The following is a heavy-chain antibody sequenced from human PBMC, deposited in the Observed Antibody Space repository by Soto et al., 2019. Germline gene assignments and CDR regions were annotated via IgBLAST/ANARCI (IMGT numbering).Heavy chain of an antibody. CDR1: GFTFSSYA. D-gene: IGHD3-10*02. J-gene: IGHJ4*02. V-gene: IGHV3-23*01. CDR3: AKDVRGRERYPVDY. Sequence: GGSLRLSCAASGFTFSSYAMSWVRQAPGKGLEWVSAISGSGGSTYYADSVKGRFTISRDNSKNTLYLQMNSLRAEDTAVYYCAKDVRGRERYPVDYWGQGTLVTVSS. CDR2: ISGSGGST.